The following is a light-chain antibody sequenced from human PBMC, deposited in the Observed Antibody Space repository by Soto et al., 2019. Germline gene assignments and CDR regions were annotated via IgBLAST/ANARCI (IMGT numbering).Light chain of an antibody. J-gene: IGKJ1*01. CDR1: QSLLQRDGNTY. V-gene: IGKV2D-29*02. Sequence: IVMTQTPLSLSVTPGQPASISCKSSQSLLQRDGNTYLYWFLQKPGQSPQLLIYAVSNWFSGVARRFRGSGSGAEFTLEISRVEAEDVGVYYCMQSIELPRTFGQGTKVEIK. CDR3: MQSIELPRT. CDR2: AVS.